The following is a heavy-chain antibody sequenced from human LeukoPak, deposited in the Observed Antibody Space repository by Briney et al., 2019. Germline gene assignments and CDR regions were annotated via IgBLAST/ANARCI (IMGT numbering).Heavy chain of an antibody. CDR2: ISSSSSYI. V-gene: IGHV3-21*01. CDR1: GFTFSSYS. D-gene: IGHD3-22*01. J-gene: IGHJ4*02. Sequence: GGSLRLSCAASGFTFSSYSMNWVRQAPGKGLEWVSSISSSSSYIYYADSVKGRFTISRDNAKNSLYLQMNSLRAEDTAVYYCARLGYDSSGYLDYWGQGTLVTVSS. CDR3: ARLGYDSSGYLDY.